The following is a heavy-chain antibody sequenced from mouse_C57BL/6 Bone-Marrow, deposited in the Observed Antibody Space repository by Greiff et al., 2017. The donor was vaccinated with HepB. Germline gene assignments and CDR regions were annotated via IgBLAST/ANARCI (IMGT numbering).Heavy chain of an antibody. Sequence: VQLMESGPGLVQPSQSLSITCTVSGFSLTRYGVHWVRQSPGKGLEWLGVIWSGGSTDYNAAFISRLSISKDNSKSQVFFKMNSLQADDTAIYYCASPYLLLGGFAYWGQGTLVTVSA. J-gene: IGHJ3*01. CDR2: IWSGGST. CDR3: ASPYLLLGGFAY. V-gene: IGHV2-2*01. CDR1: GFSLTRYG. D-gene: IGHD2-1*01.